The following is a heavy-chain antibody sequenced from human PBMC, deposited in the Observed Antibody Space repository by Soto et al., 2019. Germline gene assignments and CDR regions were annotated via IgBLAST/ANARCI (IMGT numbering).Heavy chain of an antibody. CDR3: ASRYSSGWYDSDY. J-gene: IGHJ4*02. D-gene: IGHD6-19*01. CDR1: GGTFSSYA. V-gene: IGHV1-69*13. Sequence: SVKVSCKASGGTFSSYAISWVRQAPGQGLEWMGGIIPIFGTANYAQKFQGSVTITADESTSTAYMELSSLRSEDTAVYYCASRYSSGWYDSDYWGQGTLVTVSS. CDR2: IIPIFGTA.